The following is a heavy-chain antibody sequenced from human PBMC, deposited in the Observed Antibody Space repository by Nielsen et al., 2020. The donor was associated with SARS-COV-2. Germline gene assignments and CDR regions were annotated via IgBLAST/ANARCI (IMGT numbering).Heavy chain of an antibody. CDR3: ARDCSGGSCTSFDY. D-gene: IGHD2-15*01. CDR2: IIPIFGTA. J-gene: IGHJ4*02. V-gene: IGHV1-69*05. Sequence: WVRQAPGQGLEWMGGIIPIFGTANYAQKLQGRVTMTTDTSTSTAYMELRSLRSDDTAVYYCARDCSGGSCTSFDYWGQGTLVTVSS.